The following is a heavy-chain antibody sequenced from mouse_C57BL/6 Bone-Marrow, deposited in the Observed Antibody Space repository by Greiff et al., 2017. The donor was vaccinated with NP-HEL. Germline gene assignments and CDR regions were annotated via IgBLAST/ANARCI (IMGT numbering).Heavy chain of an antibody. J-gene: IGHJ4*01. CDR3: GRFSYYAMDY. V-gene: IGHV1-19*01. Sequence: VQLQQSGPVLVKPGASVKMSCKASGYTFTDYYMNWVKQSHGKGLEWIGVINPYNGGTSYNQKFKGKATLTVDKSSSTAYMELNSLTSEDSAVYYCGRFSYYAMDYWGQGTSVTVSS. CDR1: GYTFTDYY. CDR2: INPYNGGT.